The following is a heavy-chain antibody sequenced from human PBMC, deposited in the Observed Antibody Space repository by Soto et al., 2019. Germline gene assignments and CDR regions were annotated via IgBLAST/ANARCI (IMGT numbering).Heavy chain of an antibody. CDR1: GFIFSDYY. CDR2: INTLSSAI. D-gene: IGHD6-19*01. CDR3: ARRLQWQLRPLDS. V-gene: IGHV3-11*01. J-gene: IGHJ4*02. Sequence: QEHLMESGGGLVKPGGSLRLSCAGSGFIFSDYYITWIRRAPGKGLEWVSYINTLSSAIYYADSVKGRFTFSRDNAKNSVYLQMNSLRAEDMAVYYCARRLQWQLRPLDSWGRGTLVTVSS.